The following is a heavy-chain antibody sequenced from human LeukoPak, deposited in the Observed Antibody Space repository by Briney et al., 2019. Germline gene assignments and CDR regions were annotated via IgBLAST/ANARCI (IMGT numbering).Heavy chain of an antibody. D-gene: IGHD1-14*01. CDR2: IYYSGST. J-gene: IGHJ4*02. Sequence: SQTLSLTCTVSGGSISSGGYYWSWIRQHPGKGLEWIGYIYYSGSTYYNPSLKSRVTISVDTSKNQFSLKLSSVTATDTAVYYCARCGSDRVFDYWGQGTLVTVSS. CDR1: GGSISSGGYY. V-gene: IGHV4-31*03. CDR3: ARCGSDRVFDY.